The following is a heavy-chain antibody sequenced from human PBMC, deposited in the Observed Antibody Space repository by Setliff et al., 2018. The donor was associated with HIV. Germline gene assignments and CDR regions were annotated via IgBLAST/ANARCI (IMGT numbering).Heavy chain of an antibody. CDR3: AREEYTQYYFDY. CDR2: ISYDGSNK. Sequence: SCKASGFTFRNHAMHWVRQAPGKGLEWVAVISYDGSNKFYADSVKGRFTISRDNSKNTLYLQMNSLRAEDTAVYYCAREEYTQYYFDYWGQGTLVTVSS. D-gene: IGHD6-6*01. CDR1: GFTFRNHA. V-gene: IGHV3-30*04. J-gene: IGHJ4*02.